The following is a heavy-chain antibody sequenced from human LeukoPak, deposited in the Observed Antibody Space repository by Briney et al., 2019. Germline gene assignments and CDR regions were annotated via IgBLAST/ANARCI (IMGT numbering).Heavy chain of an antibody. CDR3: AKCQGRVCSSTPHGMDV. Sequence: PGGSLRLSCAASGFTFSSHGMHWVRQAPGKGLEWVAVISYEGSIKYNADSVKGRFTISRDNSKNTLYLQMNSLRAEDTAVYYCAKCQGRVCSSTPHGMDVWGRGTTVTVSS. CDR1: GFTFSSHG. J-gene: IGHJ6*02. CDR2: ISYEGSIK. V-gene: IGHV3-30*18. D-gene: IGHD2-2*01.